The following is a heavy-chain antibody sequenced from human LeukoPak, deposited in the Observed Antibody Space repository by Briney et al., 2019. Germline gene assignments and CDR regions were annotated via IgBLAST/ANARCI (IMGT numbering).Heavy chain of an antibody. CDR3: ARDLSGWYWVDAFDI. D-gene: IGHD6-19*01. V-gene: IGHV1-2*02. J-gene: IGHJ3*02. Sequence: ASVKVSCKASGYTVTGYYMHWVRQAPGQGLEWMGWINPNSGGTNYAQKFQGRVTMTRDTSISTAYMELSRLRSDDTAVYYCARDLSGWYWVDAFDIWGQGTMVTVSS. CDR2: INPNSGGT. CDR1: GYTVTGYY.